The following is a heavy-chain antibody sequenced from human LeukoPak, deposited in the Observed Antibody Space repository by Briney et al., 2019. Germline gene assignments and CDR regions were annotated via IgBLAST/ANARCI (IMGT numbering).Heavy chain of an antibody. J-gene: IGHJ4*02. Sequence: GGSLRLSCATSGFTFSSYAMTWVRQAPGKGLEWVSGISGSGGNTYYADSVKGRFTISRDNSKNTLYLQMNYLRAEDTALYYCARYNSGYDSWGQGTLVTVSS. CDR1: GFTFSSYA. CDR3: ARYNSGYDS. V-gene: IGHV3-23*01. CDR2: ISGSGGNT. D-gene: IGHD5-12*01.